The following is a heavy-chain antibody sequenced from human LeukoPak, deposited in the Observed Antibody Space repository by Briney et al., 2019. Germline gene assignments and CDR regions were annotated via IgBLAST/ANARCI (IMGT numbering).Heavy chain of an antibody. CDR2: ISGSGGST. V-gene: IGHV3-23*01. D-gene: IGHD6-6*01. CDR1: GFTFSSYA. Sequence: GGSLRLSCAASGFTFSSYAMSWVRQAPGKGLEWVSAISGSGGSTYYADSVKGRFTISRDNSKNTLYLQMNSLRAEDTAVYYCAKGYSSSSYYYYYYGMDVWGQGTTVTVSS. J-gene: IGHJ6*02. CDR3: AKGYSSSSYYYYYYGMDV.